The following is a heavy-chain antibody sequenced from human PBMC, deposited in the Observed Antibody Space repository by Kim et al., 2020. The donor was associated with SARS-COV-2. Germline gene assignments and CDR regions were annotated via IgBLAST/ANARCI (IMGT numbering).Heavy chain of an antibody. Sequence: GGSLRLSCAASGFTFSSYDMHWVHQATGKGLEWVSAIGTAGDTYYPGSVKGRFTISRENAKNSLYLQMNSLRAGDTAVYYCARDRYSGSYLFDYWGQGTLVTVSS. V-gene: IGHV3-13*01. CDR3: ARDRYSGSYLFDY. J-gene: IGHJ4*02. CDR1: GFTFSSYD. D-gene: IGHD1-26*01. CDR2: IGTAGDT.